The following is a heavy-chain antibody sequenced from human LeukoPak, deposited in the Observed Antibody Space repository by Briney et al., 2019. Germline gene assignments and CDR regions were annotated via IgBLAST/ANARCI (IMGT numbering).Heavy chain of an antibody. CDR2: INAGNGNT. Sequence: ASVKVSCKASGYTFTSYAMHWVRQDPGQRLEWMGWINAGNGNTKYSQKFQGRVTITRDTSASTAYMELSSLRSEDTAVYYCARGLVTMVRGVIIGGYWGQGTLVTVSS. V-gene: IGHV1-3*01. CDR3: ARGLVTMVRGVIIGGY. CDR1: GYTFTSYA. D-gene: IGHD3-10*01. J-gene: IGHJ4*02.